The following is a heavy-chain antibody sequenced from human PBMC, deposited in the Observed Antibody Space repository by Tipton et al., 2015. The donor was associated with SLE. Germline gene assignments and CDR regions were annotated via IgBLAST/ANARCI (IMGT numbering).Heavy chain of an antibody. V-gene: IGHV4-4*07. D-gene: IGHD6-19*01. Sequence: TLSLTCSVSADSIRRSYWSWIRQPAGEGLEWIGRIFTSGNTNYNPSLKSRVTISVDTSKNQFSLALSSVTAADTAVYYCARETADTGWIHSRDYIYYYYYVDVWGQGSTVTVSS. CDR2: IFTSGNT. CDR1: ADSIRRSY. CDR3: ARETADTGWIHSRDYIYYYYYVDV. J-gene: IGHJ6*03.